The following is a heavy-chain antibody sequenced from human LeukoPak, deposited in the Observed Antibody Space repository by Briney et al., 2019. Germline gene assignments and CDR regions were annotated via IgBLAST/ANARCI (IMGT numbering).Heavy chain of an antibody. CDR2: IYYSGST. CDR1: GGSISSYY. J-gene: IGHJ6*02. CDR3: ARLRSIAARDYYYGMDV. V-gene: IGHV4-59*08. D-gene: IGHD6-6*01. Sequence: SETLSLTCTVSGGSISSYYWSWIRQPPGKGLEWIGYIYYSGSTNYNPSLKSRVTISVDTSKNQFSLKLSSVTAADTAVYYCARLRSIAARDYYYGMDVWGQGTTLTVSS.